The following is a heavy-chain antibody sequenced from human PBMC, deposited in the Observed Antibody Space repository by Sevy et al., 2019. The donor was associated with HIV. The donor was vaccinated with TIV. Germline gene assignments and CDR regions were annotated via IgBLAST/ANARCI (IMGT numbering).Heavy chain of an antibody. D-gene: IGHD3-3*01. CDR1: GYTFTNYA. J-gene: IGHJ4*02. CDR3: VRGTTFDDFWTGGDY. CDR2: ISGFNGDT. Sequence: ASVKVSCKASGYTFTNYAISWVRQAPGQGLEWMGWISGFNGDTKNAEKFQGRFTMTTDTYTKTAYMDLRRLRSDDTAVYYCVRGTTFDDFWTGGDYWGQGTLVTVSS. V-gene: IGHV1-18*01.